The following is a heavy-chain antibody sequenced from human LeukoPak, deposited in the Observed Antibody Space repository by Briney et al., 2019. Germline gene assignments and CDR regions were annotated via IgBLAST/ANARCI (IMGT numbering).Heavy chain of an antibody. CDR3: ARAVAAAGTGIDY. CDR2: IYSSGST. J-gene: IGHJ4*02. D-gene: IGHD6-13*01. CDR1: GASIRNYY. Sequence: SETLSLTCTVSGASIRNYYWSWIRRPAGKGLEWIGRIYSSGSTNYNPSLNSRVTMSVDTSKNQFSLKLSSVTAADTAVYYCARAVAAAGTGIDYWGQGTLVTVSS. V-gene: IGHV4-4*07.